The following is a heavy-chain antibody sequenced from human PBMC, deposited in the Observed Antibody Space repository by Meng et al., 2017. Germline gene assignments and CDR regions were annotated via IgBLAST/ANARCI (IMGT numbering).Heavy chain of an antibody. CDR3: ARDPRITGTTLPDY. Sequence: QVPWVEAGAEVKKRGASVKVYCKASGYTFTSDGISWVRQAPGQGLEWMGWISAYNGNTNYAQKLQGRVTMTTDTSTSTAYMELRSLRSDDTAVYYCARDPRITGTTLPDYWGQGTLVTVSS. J-gene: IGHJ4*02. CDR1: GYTFTSDG. CDR2: ISAYNGNT. V-gene: IGHV1-18*01. D-gene: IGHD1-7*01.